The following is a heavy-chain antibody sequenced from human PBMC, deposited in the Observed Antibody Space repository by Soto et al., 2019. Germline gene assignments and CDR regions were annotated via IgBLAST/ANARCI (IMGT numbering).Heavy chain of an antibody. CDR2: IKSKTDGGTT. CDR3: TTDRALYGGNPPLDY. V-gene: IGHV3-15*07. Sequence: GGSLRLSCAASGFTFSNAWMNWVRQAPGKGLEWVGRIKSKTDGGTTDYAAPVKGRFTISRDDSKNTLYLQMNSLKTEDTAVYYCTTDRALYGGNPPLDYWGQGTLVTVSS. CDR1: GFTFSNAW. D-gene: IGHD4-17*01. J-gene: IGHJ4*02.